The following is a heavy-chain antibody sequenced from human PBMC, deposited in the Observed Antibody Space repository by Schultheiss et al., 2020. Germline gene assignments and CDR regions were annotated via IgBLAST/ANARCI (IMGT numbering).Heavy chain of an antibody. Sequence: GGSLRLSCAASGFIFSNYGMHWVRQAPGKGLEWVAVIWYDGSDEKYADSVKGRFTISRDNSKNTLYLQMNSLRAEDTAVYYCARVRGNWGGYYYGRDVWGQGNTATVSS. J-gene: IGHJ6*02. CDR1: GFIFSNYG. D-gene: IGHD3-16*01. CDR2: IWYDGSDE. V-gene: IGHV3-33*01. CDR3: ARVRGNWGGYYYGRDV.